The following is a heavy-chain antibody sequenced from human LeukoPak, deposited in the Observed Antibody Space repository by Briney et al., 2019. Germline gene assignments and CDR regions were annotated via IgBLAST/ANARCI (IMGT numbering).Heavy chain of an antibody. CDR2: IYYSGSN. Sequence: PSETLSLTCAVSGGSISSYYWSWIRQPPGKGLEWNGYIYYSGSNNYNPSLKSRVTISVDTSKNQFSLKLSSVTAADTAVYYCARGDSSGWYGSIWFDPWGQGTLVTVSS. J-gene: IGHJ5*02. CDR1: GGSISSYY. V-gene: IGHV4-59*01. CDR3: ARGDSSGWYGSIWFDP. D-gene: IGHD6-19*01.